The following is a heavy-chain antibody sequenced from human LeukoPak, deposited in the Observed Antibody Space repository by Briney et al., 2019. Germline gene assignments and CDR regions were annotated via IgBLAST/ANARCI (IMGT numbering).Heavy chain of an antibody. V-gene: IGHV3-9*03. CDR1: GFTFDDYA. Sequence: GGSLRLSCAASGFTFDDYAMHWVRQAPGKGLEWVSGISWNSGSIGYADSVKGRFTISRDNAKNSLYLQMNSLRAEDMALYYCAKSLHSYSSSPAYFDYWGQGTLVTVSS. CDR2: ISWNSGSI. D-gene: IGHD6-6*01. CDR3: AKSLHSYSSSPAYFDY. J-gene: IGHJ4*02.